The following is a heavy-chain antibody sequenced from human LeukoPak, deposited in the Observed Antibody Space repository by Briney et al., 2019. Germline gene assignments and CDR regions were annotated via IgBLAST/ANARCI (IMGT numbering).Heavy chain of an antibody. CDR1: GGTFSSYA. CDR3: ARGGDTIFGVAEPDY. D-gene: IGHD3-3*01. J-gene: IGHJ4*02. CDR2: IIPILGIA. V-gene: IGHV1-69*04. Sequence: VASVKVSCKASGGTFSSYAISWVRQAPGQGLEWMGRIIPILGIANYAQKFQGRVTITADKSTSTAYMELSSLRSEDTAVYYCARGGDTIFGVAEPDYWGQGTLVTVSS.